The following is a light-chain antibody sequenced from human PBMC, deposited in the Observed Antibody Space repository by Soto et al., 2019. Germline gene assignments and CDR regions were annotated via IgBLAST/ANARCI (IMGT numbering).Light chain of an antibody. V-gene: IGKV3-11*01. CDR3: QQRSNWPIT. CDR1: QSVSSN. Sequence: EIVMTQSPATLSLSPGERATFPCRASQSVSSNLAWYKQKPGQAPRLLIYDASNRATGIPARFSGSGSGTEFTLTISSLEPEDFEVYYCQQRSNWPITFGQGTRLEIK. CDR2: DAS. J-gene: IGKJ5*01.